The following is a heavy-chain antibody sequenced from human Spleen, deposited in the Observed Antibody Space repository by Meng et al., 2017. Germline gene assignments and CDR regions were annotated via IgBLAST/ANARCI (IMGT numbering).Heavy chain of an antibody. V-gene: IGHV3-30-3*01. CDR3: VRDFGGNSDY. J-gene: IGHJ4*02. CDR1: GFTFTDYA. D-gene: IGHD4-23*01. CDR2: VSHDGNSG. Sequence: QIQLVESGGGVVQPGGSLRLSCATSGFTFTDYAMHWVRQAPGKGPQWVAIVSHDGNSGCYADSVKGRFSVSRDNFKNIQFLHMNSLRPEDTALYYCVRDFGGNSDYWGQGALVTVSS.